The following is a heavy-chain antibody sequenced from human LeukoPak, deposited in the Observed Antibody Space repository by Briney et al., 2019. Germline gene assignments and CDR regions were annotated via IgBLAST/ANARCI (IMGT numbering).Heavy chain of an antibody. V-gene: IGHV1-18*01. CDR3: ARDHGGGADSSGPWPGY. CDR2: ISAYNGNT. J-gene: IGHJ4*02. Sequence: ASVKVSCKASGYTFTSYGISWVRQAPGQGLEWMGWISAYNGNTNYAQKLQGRVTMTTDISTSTAYMELRSLRSDDTAVYCCARDHGGGADSSGPWPGYWGQGTLVTVSS. D-gene: IGHD3-22*01. CDR1: GYTFTSYG.